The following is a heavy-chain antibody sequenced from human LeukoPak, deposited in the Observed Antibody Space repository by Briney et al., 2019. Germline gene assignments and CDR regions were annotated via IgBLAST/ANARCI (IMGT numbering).Heavy chain of an antibody. J-gene: IGHJ4*02. D-gene: IGHD4-17*01. Sequence: PSETLSLTCAVYGGSFSGYYWSWIRQPPGKGLEWIGEINHSGSTNYNPSLKSRVTISVDTSKNQFSLKLSSVTAADTAVYYCARDDPGDSRSFDYWGQGTLVTVSS. CDR2: INHSGST. CDR1: GGSFSGYY. V-gene: IGHV4-34*01. CDR3: ARDDPGDSRSFDY.